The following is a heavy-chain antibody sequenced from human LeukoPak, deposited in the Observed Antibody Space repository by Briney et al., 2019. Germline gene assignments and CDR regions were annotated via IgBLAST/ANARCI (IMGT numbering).Heavy chain of an antibody. CDR1: NYSISSSYY. Sequence: SETLSLTCTVSNYSISSSYYWGWIRQPPGKGLEWIGSIYHRGSAYYNPSLKSRVTISVDTSKNQFSLKLSSVTAADTAVYYCARAEYSSGDFDYWGQGTLVTVSS. D-gene: IGHD6-19*01. V-gene: IGHV4-38-2*02. CDR2: IYHRGSA. CDR3: ARAEYSSGDFDY. J-gene: IGHJ4*02.